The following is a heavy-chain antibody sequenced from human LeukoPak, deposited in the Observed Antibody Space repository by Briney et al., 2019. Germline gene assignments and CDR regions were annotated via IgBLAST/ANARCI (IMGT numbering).Heavy chain of an antibody. Sequence: GGSLRLSCAASGFTFNRYGMSWVRQAPGKGLEWVSGISASGANRYYADSVKGRFTISRDNSRDTLSVQINSLRAEGTAVYYCAKLQSVVIPAAMLGFDYWGQGILVTVSS. V-gene: IGHV3-23*01. CDR2: ISASGANR. J-gene: IGHJ4*02. CDR3: AKLQSVVIPAAMLGFDY. CDR1: GFTFNRYG. D-gene: IGHD2-2*01.